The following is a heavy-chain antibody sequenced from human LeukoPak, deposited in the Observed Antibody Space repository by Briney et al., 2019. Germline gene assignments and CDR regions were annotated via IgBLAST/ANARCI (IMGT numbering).Heavy chain of an antibody. CDR3: ARGYDYGGNSGGFDY. Sequence: SETLSLTCAVYGGSFSGYYWSWIRQPPGKGLEWIGEINHSGSTNYNPSLKNRVTISVDTSKNQFSLKLSSVTAADTAVYYCARGYDYGGNSGGFDYWGQGTLVTVSS. CDR1: GGSFSGYY. D-gene: IGHD4-23*01. V-gene: IGHV4-34*01. CDR2: INHSGST. J-gene: IGHJ4*02.